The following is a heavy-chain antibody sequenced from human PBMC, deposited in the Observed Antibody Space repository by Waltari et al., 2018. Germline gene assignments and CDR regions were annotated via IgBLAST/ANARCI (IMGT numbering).Heavy chain of an antibody. CDR1: GFTFSSYS. CDR2: ISSSSSYI. J-gene: IGHJ3*02. CDR3: ARKSDYGGNSGAFDI. V-gene: IGHV3-21*01. D-gene: IGHD2-21*02. Sequence: EVQLVESGGGLVQPGGSLRLSCAASGFTFSSYSMNWVRQAPGKGLEWVSSISSSSSYIYYADSVKGRFTISRDNAKNSLYLQMNSLRAEDTAVYYCARKSDYGGNSGAFDIWGQGTMVTVSS.